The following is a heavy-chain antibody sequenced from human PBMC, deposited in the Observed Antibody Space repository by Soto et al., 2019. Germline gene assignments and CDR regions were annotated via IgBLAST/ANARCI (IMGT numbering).Heavy chain of an antibody. CDR1: GYTFTSYG. D-gene: IGHD6-19*01. CDR3: ARVGGIAVAAFDF. J-gene: IGHJ4*02. Sequence: QVQLVQSGAEVKKPGSSVKVSCKASGYTFTSYGIIWVRQAPGQGLEWMGWISAYNGNTNYAQKLQGRVTMTTDTSRSRAYMELRSLGSDDTSVYYCARVGGIAVAAFDFWGQGTLVTVSS. CDR2: ISAYNGNT. V-gene: IGHV1-18*01.